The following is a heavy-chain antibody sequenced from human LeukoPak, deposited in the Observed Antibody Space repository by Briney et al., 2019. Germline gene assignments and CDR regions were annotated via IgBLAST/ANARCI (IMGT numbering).Heavy chain of an antibody. D-gene: IGHD1-26*01. V-gene: IGHV3-74*01. J-gene: IGHJ3*01. CDR1: GFTFSSYW. Sequence: GGSLRLSCAASGFTFSSYWMHWARQAPGKGLVWVSRVKSDGSSTNYADSVKGRFTVSRDNAKNTLILQMNSLRAEDTAVYYCARGGSPPEALGDTFDVWGHGTLVSASS. CDR3: ARGGSPPEALGDTFDV. CDR2: VKSDGSST.